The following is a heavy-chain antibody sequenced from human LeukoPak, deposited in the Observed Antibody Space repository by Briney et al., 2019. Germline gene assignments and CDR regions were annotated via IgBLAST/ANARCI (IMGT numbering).Heavy chain of an antibody. CDR2: ICCCGTTK. Sequence: GGSLRLPCIASGFKFNTYEMNLVRQAAGKGLEGVSYICCCGTTKYYADSVTGRFTISRDSAENSLYLQMNDLRAEDTAVYYCARDLYFYGSGNFVPGLPDYWGQGTLVTVSS. CDR3: ARDLYFYGSGNFVPGLPDY. J-gene: IGHJ4*02. V-gene: IGHV3-48*03. CDR1: GFKFNTYE. D-gene: IGHD3-10*01.